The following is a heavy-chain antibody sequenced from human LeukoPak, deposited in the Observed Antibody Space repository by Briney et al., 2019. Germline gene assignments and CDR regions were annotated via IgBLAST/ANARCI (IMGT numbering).Heavy chain of an antibody. Sequence: ASVKVSCKASGYTFTGYYMHWVRQAPGQGLEWMGWINPNSGGTNCAQKFQGRVTMTRDTSISTAYMELSRLRSDDTAVYYCARLLGYCSSTSCYSYYGMDVWGQGTTVTVSS. D-gene: IGHD2-2*01. CDR1: GYTFTGYY. J-gene: IGHJ6*02. CDR2: INPNSGGT. V-gene: IGHV1-2*02. CDR3: ARLLGYCSSTSCYSYYGMDV.